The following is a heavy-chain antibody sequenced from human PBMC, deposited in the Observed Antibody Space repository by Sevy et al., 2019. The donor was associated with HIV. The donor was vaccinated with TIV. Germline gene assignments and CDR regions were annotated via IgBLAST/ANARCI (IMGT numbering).Heavy chain of an antibody. CDR2: IYYSGST. CDR1: GGSISSSSYY. CDR3: ARRGDYYDITYYYGMDV. Sequence: SETLSLTCTVSGGSISSSSYYWGWIRQPPGKGLEWIGSIYYSGSTYYNPSLKSRVTISVDTSKNQFSLKLSSVTAADTAVYYCARRGDYYDITYYYGMDVWGQGTTVTVSS. J-gene: IGHJ6*02. D-gene: IGHD3-22*01. V-gene: IGHV4-39*01.